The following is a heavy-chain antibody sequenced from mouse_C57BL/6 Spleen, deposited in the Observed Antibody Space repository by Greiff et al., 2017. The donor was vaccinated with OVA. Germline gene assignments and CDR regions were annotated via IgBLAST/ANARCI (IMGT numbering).Heavy chain of an antibody. D-gene: IGHD2-3*01. J-gene: IGHJ1*03. Sequence: QVQLQQPGAELVMPGASVKLSCQASGYTFTSYWMHWVKQRPGQVLEWIGEIDPSDSYTNYNQKFKGKSTLTVDKSSSTAYMQLSSLTSEDSAVYYCARWGYYVSHWYFDVWGTGTTVTVSS. CDR2: IDPSDSYT. CDR3: ARWGYYVSHWYFDV. CDR1: GYTFTSYW. V-gene: IGHV1-69*01.